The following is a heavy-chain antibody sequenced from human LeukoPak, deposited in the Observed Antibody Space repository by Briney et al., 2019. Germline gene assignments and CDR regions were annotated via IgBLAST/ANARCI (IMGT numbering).Heavy chain of an antibody. V-gene: IGHV1-2*02. D-gene: IGHD2-15*01. CDR1: GYTFTGYY. CDR3: ARDPSIPYCSGGSCYSVYAFDI. J-gene: IGHJ3*02. CDR2: INPSGGST. Sequence: ASVKVSCKASGYTFTGYYMHWVRQAPGQGLEWMGIINPSGGSTSYAQKFQGRVTMTRDTSISTAYMELSRLRSDDTAVYYCARDPSIPYCSGGSCYSVYAFDIWGQGTMVTVSS.